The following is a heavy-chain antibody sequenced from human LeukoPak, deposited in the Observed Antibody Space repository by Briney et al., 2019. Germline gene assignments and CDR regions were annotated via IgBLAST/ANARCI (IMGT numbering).Heavy chain of an antibody. V-gene: IGHV4-34*01. CDR2: INHSGRT. D-gene: IGHD3-22*01. CDR1: GGSFSGYY. CDR3: ARGGDYYDSSGYSVDAFDI. J-gene: IGHJ3*02. Sequence: SETLSLTCAVYGGSFSGYYWSWIRQPPGKGLEWRGEINHSGRTNYNPALKSRVTISVDTSKNQFYLKLSSVTAADTAVYYCARGGDYYDSSGYSVDAFDIWAQGTMVSVSS.